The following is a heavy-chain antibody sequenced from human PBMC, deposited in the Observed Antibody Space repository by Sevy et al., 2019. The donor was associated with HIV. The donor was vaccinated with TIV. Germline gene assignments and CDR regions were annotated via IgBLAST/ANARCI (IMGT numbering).Heavy chain of an antibody. CDR3: AREEGGSFNWFDP. Sequence: ASVKVSCKASGYTFTGYYMHWVRQAHGQGLEWMGGINPNSGGTNYAQKFQGRVTMTRDTSISTAYMELSRLRSDDTAVYYCAREEGGSFNWFDPWGQGTLVTVSS. V-gene: IGHV1-2*02. D-gene: IGHD1-26*01. J-gene: IGHJ5*02. CDR2: INPNSGGT. CDR1: GYTFTGYY.